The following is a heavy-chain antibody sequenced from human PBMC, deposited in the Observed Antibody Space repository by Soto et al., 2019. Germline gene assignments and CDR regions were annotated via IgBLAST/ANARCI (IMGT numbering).Heavy chain of an antibody. Sequence: VQLQESGPGLLKPSETLSLTCTVSGGSISSYYWNWIRQPAGKGLEWIGRIHSSGQTNYNSSLSSRVSMSVDTSKSQISLKLTSVTAADTAVYYGASLGPTIDFWGQGTLVTVSS. CDR3: ASLGPTIDF. D-gene: IGHD1-26*01. CDR2: IHSSGQT. J-gene: IGHJ4*02. CDR1: GGSISSYY. V-gene: IGHV4-4*07.